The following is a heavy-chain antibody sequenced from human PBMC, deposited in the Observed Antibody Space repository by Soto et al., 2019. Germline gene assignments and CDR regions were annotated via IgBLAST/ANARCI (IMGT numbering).Heavy chain of an antibody. V-gene: IGHV4-31*03. J-gene: IGHJ6*02. CDR2: IHYSGST. D-gene: IGHD5-18*01. CDR1: GGSISSGGYY. CDR3: ATFYNYDYSRYFYGMDV. Sequence: QVQLQESGPGLVSPSQTLSLTCTVSGGSISSGGYYWSWVRQHPGKGLEWIGCIHYSGSTYYNPSLTSRLTISVDTSKNQFSLELRSVTAADTAVYYCATFYNYDYSRYFYGMDVWGHGTTVTVSS.